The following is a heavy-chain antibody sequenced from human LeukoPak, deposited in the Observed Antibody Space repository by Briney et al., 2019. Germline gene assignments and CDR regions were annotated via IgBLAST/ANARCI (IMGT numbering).Heavy chain of an antibody. V-gene: IGHV3-74*01. J-gene: IGHJ6*03. CDR3: ARGQRAHVEWSSYMDV. CDR2: INSDGSST. D-gene: IGHD3-3*01. CDR1: GFTFSSYW. Sequence: GGSLRLSCAASGFTFSSYWMHWVRQAPGKGLVWVSRINSDGSSTSYADSVKGRFTISRDNAKNSLYLQMNNLRAEDTAVYYCARGQRAHVEWSSYMDVWGKGTTVTVSS.